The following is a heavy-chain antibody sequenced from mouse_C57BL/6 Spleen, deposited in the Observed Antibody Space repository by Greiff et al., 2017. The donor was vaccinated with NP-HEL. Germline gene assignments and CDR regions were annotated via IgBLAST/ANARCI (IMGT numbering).Heavy chain of an antibody. CDR2: IDPSDSYT. V-gene: IGHV1-69*01. Sequence: VQLKQPGAELVMPGASVKLSCKASGYTFTSYWMHWVKQSPGQGLEWIGEIDPSDSYTNYNQKFKGKSTLTVDKSSSTAYMQLSSLTSEDSAVYYCARGDTTGFFAYWGQGTLVTVSA. CDR1: GYTFTSYW. CDR3: ARGDTTGFFAY. J-gene: IGHJ3*01. D-gene: IGHD1-1*01.